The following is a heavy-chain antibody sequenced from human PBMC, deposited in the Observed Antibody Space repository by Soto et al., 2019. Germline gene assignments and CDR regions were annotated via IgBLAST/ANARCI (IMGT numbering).Heavy chain of an antibody. Sequence: GGSLRLSCAASGFTFSSYAMSWVRQAPGKGLEWVSAISGSGGSTYYADSVKGRFTISRDNSKNTLYLQMNSLRAEDTAVYYCAKDLPIVVVVAATPNYDAFDIWGQGTMVTVSS. CDR2: ISGSGGST. CDR1: GFTFSSYA. J-gene: IGHJ3*02. V-gene: IGHV3-23*01. D-gene: IGHD2-15*01. CDR3: AKDLPIVVVVAATPNYDAFDI.